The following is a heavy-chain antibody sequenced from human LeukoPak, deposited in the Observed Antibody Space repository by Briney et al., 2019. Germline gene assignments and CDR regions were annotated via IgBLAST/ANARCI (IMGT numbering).Heavy chain of an antibody. CDR1: GGSFSGYY. Sequence: SETLPLTCAVYGGSFSGYYWSWIRQPPGKGLEWIGEINHSGSTNYNPSLKSRVTISVDKSKNQTSLKLSSVTAADTAVYYCAARSSSTSCFDYWGQGTLVTVSS. D-gene: IGHD2-2*01. V-gene: IGHV4-34*01. CDR3: AARSSSTSCFDY. CDR2: INHSGST. J-gene: IGHJ4*02.